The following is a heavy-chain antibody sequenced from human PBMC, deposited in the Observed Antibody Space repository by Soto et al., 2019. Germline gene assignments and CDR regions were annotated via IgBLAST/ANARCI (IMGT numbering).Heavy chain of an antibody. CDR3: ARDRAANDYGDLNFDY. V-gene: IGHV1-46*03. D-gene: IGHD4-17*01. CDR2: INPSGGST. J-gene: IGHJ4*02. CDR1: GYAFPSSY. Sequence: APVKVSCKAYGYAFPSSYMHCVRQAPGQGREWMGIINPSGGSTSYAQKFQGRVTMTRDTSTSTVYMELSSLSSEDTAVFYCARDRAANDYGDLNFDYWGQGTLVTVSS.